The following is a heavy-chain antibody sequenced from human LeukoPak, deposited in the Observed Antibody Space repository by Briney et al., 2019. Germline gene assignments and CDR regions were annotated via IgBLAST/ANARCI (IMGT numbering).Heavy chain of an antibody. CDR3: ARDSKRFGVNWFDP. V-gene: IGHV4-4*07. CDR2: IYTSGST. Sequence: SETLSLTCTVSGGSISSYYWSWIRQPAGEGLEWIGRIYTSGSTNYNPSLKSRVTMSVDTSKNQFSLKLSSVTAADTAVYYCARDSKRFGVNWFDPWGQGTLVTVSS. CDR1: GGSISSYY. D-gene: IGHD3-10*01. J-gene: IGHJ5*02.